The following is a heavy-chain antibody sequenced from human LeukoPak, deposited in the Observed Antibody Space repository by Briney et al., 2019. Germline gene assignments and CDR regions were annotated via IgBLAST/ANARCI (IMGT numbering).Heavy chain of an antibody. D-gene: IGHD6-13*01. J-gene: IGHJ4*02. CDR1: GYTFTGYY. CDR2: INPNSGGT. Sequence: ASVKVSCKASGYTFTGYYMHWVRQAPGQGLEWMGWINPNSGGTNYAQKFQGRVTMTRDTSISTAYMELSRLRSDDRAVYYCARTLIAAAPFDYWGQGTLVTVSS. V-gene: IGHV1-2*02. CDR3: ARTLIAAAPFDY.